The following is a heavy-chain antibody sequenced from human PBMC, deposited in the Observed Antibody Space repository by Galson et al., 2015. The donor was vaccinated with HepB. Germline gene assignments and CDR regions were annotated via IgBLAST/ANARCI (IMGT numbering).Heavy chain of an antibody. J-gene: IGHJ4*02. D-gene: IGHD2-21*01. CDR2: ISGSGGST. CDR1: GFTFSSYA. Sequence: SLRLSCAASGFTFSSYAMSWVRQAPGKGLEWVSAISGSGGSTYYADSVKGQFTISRDNSKNTLYLQMNSLRAEDTAVYYCAKFPGDCYFFDYWGQGTLVTVSS. CDR3: AKFPGDCYFFDY. V-gene: IGHV3-23*01.